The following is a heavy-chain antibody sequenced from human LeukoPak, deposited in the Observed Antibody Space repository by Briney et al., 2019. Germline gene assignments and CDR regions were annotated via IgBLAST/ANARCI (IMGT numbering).Heavy chain of an antibody. J-gene: IGHJ3*02. CDR1: GFTFSSYG. Sequence: PGGSLRLSCAASGFTFSSYGMNWVRQAPGKGLEWVSSISSSGNYIYYADSLKGRFTLSRDNAKNSLSLQMNTLRAEDTAIYYCARDRSYYDSSGYYQDAFDIWGQGTTVTVSS. D-gene: IGHD3-22*01. V-gene: IGHV3-21*01. CDR3: ARDRSYYDSSGYYQDAFDI. CDR2: ISSSGNYI.